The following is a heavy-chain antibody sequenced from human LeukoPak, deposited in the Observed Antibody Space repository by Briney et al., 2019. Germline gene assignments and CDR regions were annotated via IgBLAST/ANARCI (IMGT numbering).Heavy chain of an antibody. D-gene: IGHD6-19*01. V-gene: IGHV3-21*01. Sequence: GGSLRLSCAASGFTFNTYTMNWVRQAPGKGLEWVSSITHSSSNIYYADSVKGRFTISRDNAKNSLYLQMSSLRAEDTAVYYCATVSSGWSKAYFDYWGQGTLVTVSS. CDR1: GFTFNTYT. CDR3: ATVSSGWSKAYFDY. J-gene: IGHJ4*02. CDR2: ITHSSSNI.